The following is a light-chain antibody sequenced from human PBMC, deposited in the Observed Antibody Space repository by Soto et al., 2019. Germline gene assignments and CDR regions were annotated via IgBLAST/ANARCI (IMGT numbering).Light chain of an antibody. CDR3: QQYHNWLPLT. Sequence: EIVLTQSPATLSVSPGERATLSCRASQSVSSNLAWYQQKPGQAPRLLIYGASTRATGIPARFSGSGSGTEFTLTISSLQSEEVAVDYCQQYHNWLPLTFGGGTRLEIK. V-gene: IGKV3-15*01. CDR2: GAS. CDR1: QSVSSN. J-gene: IGKJ4*01.